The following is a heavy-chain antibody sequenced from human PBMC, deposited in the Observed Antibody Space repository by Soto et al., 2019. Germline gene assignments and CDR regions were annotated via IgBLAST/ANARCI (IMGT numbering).Heavy chain of an antibody. J-gene: IGHJ3*02. CDR3: ASSTGNPYDAFDI. CDR2: INPNSGGT. Sequence: SVQVSCKASGYTFTGYYMHWVRQAPGQGLEWVGWINPNSGGTNYAQKFQGRVTMTRDTSISTAYMELSRLRSDDTAVYYCASSTGNPYDAFDIWGQGTMVTVS. CDR1: GYTFTGYY. V-gene: IGHV1-2*02.